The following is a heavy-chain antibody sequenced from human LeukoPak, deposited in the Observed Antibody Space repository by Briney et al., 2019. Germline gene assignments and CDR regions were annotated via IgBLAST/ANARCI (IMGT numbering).Heavy chain of an antibody. Sequence: SETLSLTFTVSVVSISSYYWSWTRQAAGKGGDWIGRISASGSTNYNPSLKSRVTMSVDTSKNQFSLRLSSVTAADTAVYYCAVGVGSSGWYHYWGQGTLVTVSS. CDR1: VVSISSYY. J-gene: IGHJ4*02. D-gene: IGHD6-19*01. CDR2: ISASGST. CDR3: AVGVGSSGWYHY. V-gene: IGHV4-4*07.